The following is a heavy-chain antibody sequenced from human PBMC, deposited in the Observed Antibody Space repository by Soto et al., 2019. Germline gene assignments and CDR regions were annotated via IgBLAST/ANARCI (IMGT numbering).Heavy chain of an antibody. D-gene: IGHD2-2*01. J-gene: IGHJ6*03. CDR3: ARGIVVVPAAIHYYYYMDV. CDR1: GGSISSYD. CDR2: IYYSGST. V-gene: IGHV4-59*01. Sequence: SETLSLTCTVSGGSISSYDGSWIRQPPGKGLEWIGYIYYSGSTNYNPSLKSRVTISVDTSKNQFSLKLSSVTAADTAVYYCARGIVVVPAAIHYYYYMDVWGKGTTVTVSS.